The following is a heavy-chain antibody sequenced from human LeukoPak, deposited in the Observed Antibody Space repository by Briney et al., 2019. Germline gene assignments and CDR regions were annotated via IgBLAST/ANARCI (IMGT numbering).Heavy chain of an antibody. CDR1: GFMFNRSA. Sequence: PGGSLRLSCAASGFMFNRSAMNWVRQAPGKGLEWVSGISSSGGDTYFVDSVKGRFTISRDNSKNTLYLQMNSLRAEDTAVYYCARDHGPFDYWGQGTLVTVSS. CDR3: ARDHGPFDY. CDR2: ISSSGGDT. V-gene: IGHV3-23*01. J-gene: IGHJ4*02.